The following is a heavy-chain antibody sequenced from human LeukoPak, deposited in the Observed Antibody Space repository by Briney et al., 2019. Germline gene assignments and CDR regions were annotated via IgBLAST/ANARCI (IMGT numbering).Heavy chain of an antibody. Sequence: QPGGSLRLSCAASGFTFSNYAMSWVRQAPGKGLEWVSAISGSGDRTYYADSVKGRFTISRDNSKNRLFLQMTSLRADDTAVYYCTKECGGDCHSIDYWGQGTLVTVSS. CDR3: TKECGGDCHSIDY. CDR2: ISGSGDRT. V-gene: IGHV3-23*01. J-gene: IGHJ4*02. D-gene: IGHD2-21*02. CDR1: GFTFSNYA.